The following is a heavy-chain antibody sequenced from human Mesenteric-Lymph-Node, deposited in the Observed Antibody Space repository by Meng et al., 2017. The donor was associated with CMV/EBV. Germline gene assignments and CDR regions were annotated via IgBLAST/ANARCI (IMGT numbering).Heavy chain of an antibody. D-gene: IGHD3-22*01. CDR3: ASALPITYYVSRSPPGPEDY. V-gene: IGHV1-69*01. J-gene: IGHJ4*02. CDR1: TKYA. CDR2: IIPVFGTP. Sequence: TKYAITWVRQAPGQGLEWMGGIIPVFGTPNYAQKFQGRVTVTADDSTSTAYMELSGLTSDDTAVYYCASALPITYYVSRSPPGPEDYWGQGTLVTVSS.